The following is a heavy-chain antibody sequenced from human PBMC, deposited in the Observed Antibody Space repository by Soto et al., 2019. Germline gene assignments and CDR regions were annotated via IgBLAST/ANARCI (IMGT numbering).Heavy chain of an antibody. D-gene: IGHD3-9*01. CDR2: ISSRGDNT. V-gene: IGHV3-23*01. Sequence: EVQLLESGGGLVQPGGSLRLSCAAYGFTFSNYAMSWVRQAPGKGLEWISAISSRGDNTHHADSVRGRFTISRDNSKNMLYLEISTLRAEDTAVYYCAKCDWVFVKTSNYFFDYWGQGTLVTVSS. CDR1: GFTFSNYA. J-gene: IGHJ4*02. CDR3: AKCDWVFVKTSNYFFDY.